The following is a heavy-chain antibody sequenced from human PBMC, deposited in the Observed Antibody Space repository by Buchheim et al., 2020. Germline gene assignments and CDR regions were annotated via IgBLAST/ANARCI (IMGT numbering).Heavy chain of an antibody. J-gene: IGHJ4*02. CDR1: GFTFSSYE. CDR3: ARSSVHTRRAYYFDY. Sequence: EVQLVESGGGLVQPGGSLRLSRAASGFTFSSYEMNWVRQAPGKGLEWVSYISSSGSTIYYADSVKGRFTISRDNAKNSLYLQMNSLRAEDTAVYYCARSSVHTRRAYYFDYWGQGTL. D-gene: IGHD1-14*01. V-gene: IGHV3-48*03. CDR2: ISSSGSTI.